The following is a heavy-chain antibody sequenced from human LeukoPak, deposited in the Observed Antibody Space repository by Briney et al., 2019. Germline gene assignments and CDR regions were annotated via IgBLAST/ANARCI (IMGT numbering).Heavy chain of an antibody. CDR3: ARELTTSALDDWFDP. V-gene: IGHV4-30-2*01. J-gene: IGHJ5*02. CDR1: GGSISSGGYY. Sequence: PSQTLSLTCTVSGGSISSGGYYWSWIRQPPGKGLEWIGHIYHSGSTYYNPSLKSRVTISVDRSKNQFSLKLSSVTAADTAVYYCARELTTSALDDWFDPWGQGTLVTVSS. CDR2: IYHSGST. D-gene: IGHD4-17*01.